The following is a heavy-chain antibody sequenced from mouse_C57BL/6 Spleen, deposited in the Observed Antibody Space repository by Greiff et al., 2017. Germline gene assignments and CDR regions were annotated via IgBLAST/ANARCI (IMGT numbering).Heavy chain of an antibody. CDR1: GFTFSDYG. V-gene: IGHV5-17*01. Sequence: EVQLVESGGGLVKPGGSLKLSCAASGFTFSDYGMHWVRQAPEKGLEWVAYISSGSSTIYYAYTVKGRFTISRDNAKNTLFLQMTSLRSEDTAMYYCARRITTVASYAMDYWGQGTSVTGAS. D-gene: IGHD1-1*01. CDR2: ISSGSSTI. CDR3: ARRITTVASYAMDY. J-gene: IGHJ4*01.